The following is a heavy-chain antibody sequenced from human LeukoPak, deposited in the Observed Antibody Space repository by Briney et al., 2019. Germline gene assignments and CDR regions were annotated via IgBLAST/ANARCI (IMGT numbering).Heavy chain of an antibody. CDR2: ISGSGGST. CDR3: AKVRDGYNQIRNAFDI. Sequence: QTGGSLRLSCAASGFTFSSYAMSWVRQAPGKGLEWVSAISGSGGSTYYADSVKGRFTISRDNSKNTLYLQMNSLRAEDTAVYYCAKVRDGYNQIRNAFDIWGQGTMVTVSS. V-gene: IGHV3-23*01. CDR1: GFTFSSYA. J-gene: IGHJ3*02. D-gene: IGHD5-24*01.